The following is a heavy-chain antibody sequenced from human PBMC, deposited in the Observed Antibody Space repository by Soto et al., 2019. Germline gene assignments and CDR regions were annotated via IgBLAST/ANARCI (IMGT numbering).Heavy chain of an antibody. D-gene: IGHD2-2*01. CDR2: IYWDDDK. J-gene: IGHJ4*02. CDR1: GFSLSTSGVG. V-gene: IGHV2-5*02. Sequence: QITLKESGPTLVKPTQTLTLTCTFSGFSLSTSGVGVGWIRQPPGKALEWLALIYWDDDKHYSPSLKSRLTITKDTSKDQVVLTMTNMDPVDTATSYCAHQDIVLVPRLGFDYWGQGTLVTVSS. CDR3: AHQDIVLVPRLGFDY.